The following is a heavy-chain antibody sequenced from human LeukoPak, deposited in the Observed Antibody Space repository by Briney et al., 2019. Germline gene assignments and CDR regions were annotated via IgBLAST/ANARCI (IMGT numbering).Heavy chain of an antibody. CDR2: ISSSGSTI. CDR1: GFTFSSYE. CDR3: ASSGCGGDCYSEKTYYLDY. V-gene: IGHV3-48*03. Sequence: PGGSLRLSCAASGFTFSSYEMNWVRQAPGKGLEWVSYISSSGSTIYYAGSVKGRFTISRDNAKNSLYLQLNSLRDEDTAVYYCASSGCGGDCYSEKTYYLDYWGQGTLVAVSS. J-gene: IGHJ4*02. D-gene: IGHD2-21*02.